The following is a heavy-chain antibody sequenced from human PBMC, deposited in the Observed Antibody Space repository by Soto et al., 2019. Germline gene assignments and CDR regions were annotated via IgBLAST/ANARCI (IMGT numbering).Heavy chain of an antibody. D-gene: IGHD6-13*01. CDR2: IIPIFGTA. CDR3: ARDQRIAAAVNYYYYGMDV. V-gene: IGHV1-69*13. J-gene: IGHJ6*02. CDR1: GGTFSSYA. Sequence: SVKVSCKASGGTFSSYAISWVRQAPGQGLEWMGGIIPIFGTANYAQKFQGRVTITADESTSTAYMELSSLRSEDTAVYYCARDQRIAAAVNYYYYGMDVWGQGTTVTVS.